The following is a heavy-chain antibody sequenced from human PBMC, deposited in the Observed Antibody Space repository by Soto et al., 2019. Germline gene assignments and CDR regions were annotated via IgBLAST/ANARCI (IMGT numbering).Heavy chain of an antibody. V-gene: IGHV3-21*01. Sequence: EVQLVESGGGLVKPGGSLRLSCAASGFTFSSYSMNSVRQAPGKGLEWVSSISSSSSYIYYADSVKGRFTISRDNAKDSLYLQMNSLRAEDTAVYYCARDGYWSSTSCPDTYYYGMDVWGQGTTVTVSS. CDR2: ISSSSSYI. CDR3: ARDGYWSSTSCPDTYYYGMDV. J-gene: IGHJ6*02. D-gene: IGHD2-2*03. CDR1: GFTFSSYS.